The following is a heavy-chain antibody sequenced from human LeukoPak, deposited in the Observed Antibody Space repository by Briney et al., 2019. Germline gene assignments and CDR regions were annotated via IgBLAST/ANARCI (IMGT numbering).Heavy chain of an antibody. D-gene: IGHD2-2*01. CDR3: ANLDIVVVPAAPMDV. J-gene: IGHJ6*02. Sequence: SVKVSCKASGGTFSSYAISWVRQAPGQGLEWMGRIIPILGIANYAQKFQGRVTITADKSTSTAYMELSSLRSEDTAVYYCANLDIVVVPAAPMDVWGQGTTVTVSS. V-gene: IGHV1-69*04. CDR2: IIPILGIA. CDR1: GGTFSSYA.